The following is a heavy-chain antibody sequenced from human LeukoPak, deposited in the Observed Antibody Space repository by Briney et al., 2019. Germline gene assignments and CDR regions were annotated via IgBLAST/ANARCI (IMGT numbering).Heavy chain of an antibody. Sequence: SQTLSLTCTVSGGSINSGGYYWTWIRQSPGKGLEWIGNIYHSGSTYYNPSLKSRVTISGDTSKNQFSLKLTSVTAADTAVYYCATIRDTALRYWYFDLWGRGTLVTVSS. CDR1: GGSINSGGYY. D-gene: IGHD5-18*01. J-gene: IGHJ2*01. CDR2: IYHSGST. V-gene: IGHV4-31*03. CDR3: ATIRDTALRYWYFDL.